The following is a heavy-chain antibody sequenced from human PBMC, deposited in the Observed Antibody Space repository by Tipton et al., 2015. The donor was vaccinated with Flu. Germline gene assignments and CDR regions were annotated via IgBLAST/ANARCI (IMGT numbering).Heavy chain of an antibody. CDR2: IYYSGST. Sequence: TLSLTCTVSGDSISSYYWSWIRQPPGKGLEWIGYIYYSGSTNYNPSLKSRVTISVDTSKNQFSLKLSSVTAADTAVYYCARDGAYYYGSGSYYNSVAGYPGDAFDIWGQGTMVTVSS. CDR1: GDSISSYY. V-gene: IGHV4-59*01. CDR3: ARDGAYYYGSGSYYNSVAGYPGDAFDI. J-gene: IGHJ3*02. D-gene: IGHD3-10*01.